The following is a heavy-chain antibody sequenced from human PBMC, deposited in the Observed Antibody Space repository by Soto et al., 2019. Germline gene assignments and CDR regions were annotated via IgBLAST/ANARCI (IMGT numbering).Heavy chain of an antibody. Sequence: QLQLQESGPGLVKPSETLSLTCTVSGGSISSSSYYWGWIRQPPGKGLEWIGSIYYSGSTYYNPSLKSRVTISVDTSKNQFSLKLSSVTAADTAVYYCARPKTVEMATIIYYYGMDVWGQGTTVTVSS. D-gene: IGHD5-12*01. V-gene: IGHV4-39*01. J-gene: IGHJ6*02. CDR1: GGSISSSSYY. CDR3: ARPKTVEMATIIYYYGMDV. CDR2: IYYSGST.